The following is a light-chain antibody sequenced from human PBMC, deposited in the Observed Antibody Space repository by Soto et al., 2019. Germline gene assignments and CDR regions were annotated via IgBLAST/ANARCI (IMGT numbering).Light chain of an antibody. CDR3: QQYVSSSRT. CDR2: GAS. J-gene: IGKJ1*01. V-gene: IGKV3-20*01. Sequence: ELVLTQSPGTLSLSPGERATLSCRASQSVSSYLAWYQQKPGQAPRLLIYGASSRATGIPDRFSGSGSGTDFTLTISRLEPEDFAGYYCQQYVSSSRTFGQGTKVEIK. CDR1: QSVSSY.